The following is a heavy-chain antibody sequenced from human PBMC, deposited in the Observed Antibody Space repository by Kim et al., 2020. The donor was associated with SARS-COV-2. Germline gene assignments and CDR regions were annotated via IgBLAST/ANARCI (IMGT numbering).Heavy chain of an antibody. J-gene: IGHJ4*02. V-gene: IGHV4-4*02. D-gene: IGHD3-10*01. CDR2: IYHSGST. CDR1: GGSISSSNW. Sequence: SETLSLTCAVSGGSISSSNWWSWVRQPPGKGLEWIGEIYHSGSTNYNPSLKSRVTISVDKSKNQFSLKLSSVTAADTAVYYCARQGGIIYGSGSYSPLAYWGQGTLVTVSS. CDR3: ARQGGIIYGSGSYSPLAY.